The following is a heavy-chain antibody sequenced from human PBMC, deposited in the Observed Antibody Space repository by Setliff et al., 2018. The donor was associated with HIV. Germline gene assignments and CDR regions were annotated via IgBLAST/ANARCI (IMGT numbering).Heavy chain of an antibody. CDR3: ARGPSYYYDSSGYYFDS. J-gene: IGHJ4*02. V-gene: IGHV3-11*01. CDR2: ITAGGGST. Sequence: LSLTCSVSGGSISNDNNYWSWIRQPAGKGLEWVSYITAGGGSTFYADSVKGRFTISRDNADNALFLQMNSLNADDTAVYYCARGPSYYYDSSGYYFDSWGQGTLVTVSS. CDR1: GGSISNDN. D-gene: IGHD3-22*01.